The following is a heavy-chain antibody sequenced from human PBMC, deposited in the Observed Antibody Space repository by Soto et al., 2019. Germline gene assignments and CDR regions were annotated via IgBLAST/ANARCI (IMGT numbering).Heavy chain of an antibody. J-gene: IGHJ6*02. Sequence: QVQLVQSGAEVKKPGASVKVSCKASGYTFTSYDINWVRRATGQGLERMGWMNPNSGNRGYAQKFQGRVTMTRNTSISKAYMELSSLGSEDTAVYYCAREGVRGMDVWGQGTTVTVSS. V-gene: IGHV1-8*01. D-gene: IGHD3-16*01. CDR3: AREGVRGMDV. CDR2: MNPNSGNR. CDR1: GYTFTSYD.